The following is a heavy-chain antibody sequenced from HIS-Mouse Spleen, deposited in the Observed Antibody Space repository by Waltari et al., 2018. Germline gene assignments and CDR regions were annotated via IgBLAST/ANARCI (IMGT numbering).Heavy chain of an antibody. J-gene: IGHJ4*02. V-gene: IGHV3-74*01. Sequence: EVQLVESGGGLVQPGGSLRLSCAASGFTFVSYWMPLVRQAPGKGLVWVSRINSDGSSTSYADSVKGRFTISRDNAKNTLYLQMNSLRAEDTAVYYCARAIGGYSGPGIGWGQGTLVTVSS. D-gene: IGHD5-12*01. CDR1: GFTFVSYW. CDR3: ARAIGGYSGPGIG. CDR2: INSDGSST.